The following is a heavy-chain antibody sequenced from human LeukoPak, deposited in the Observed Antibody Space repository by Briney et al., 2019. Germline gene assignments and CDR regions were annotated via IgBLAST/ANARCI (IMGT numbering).Heavy chain of an antibody. CDR1: GGSFSGYY. J-gene: IGHJ4*02. CDR2: INHSGST. V-gene: IGHV4-34*01. D-gene: IGHD5-12*01. Sequence: KSSETLSLTCAVYGGSFSGYYWSWIRQPPGKGLEWIGEINHSGSTNYNPSLKSRVTISVDTSKNQFSLKLSSVTAADTAVYYCARRSGYRPYYFDYWGQGTLVTVSS. CDR3: ARRSGYRPYYFDY.